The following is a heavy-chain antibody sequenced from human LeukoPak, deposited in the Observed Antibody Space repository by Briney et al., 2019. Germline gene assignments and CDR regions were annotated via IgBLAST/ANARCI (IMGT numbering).Heavy chain of an antibody. CDR3: ARDAGYGSGWYFDY. Sequence: SETLSLTCAVSGGSISSFYWNWIRQPPGKGLEWIGYIYYSRSTNYNPSLKSRVTISVDTSKNQFSLKLSSVTAADTAVYYCARDAGYGSGWYFDYWGQGALVTVSS. CDR1: GGSISSFY. D-gene: IGHD6-19*01. V-gene: IGHV4-59*01. J-gene: IGHJ4*02. CDR2: IYYSRST.